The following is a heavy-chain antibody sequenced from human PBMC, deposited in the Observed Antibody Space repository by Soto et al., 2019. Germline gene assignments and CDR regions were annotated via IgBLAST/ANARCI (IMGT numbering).Heavy chain of an antibody. D-gene: IGHD6-19*01. CDR1: GGSISSYY. CDR3: ARHEGDVAVAGIFWFDP. Sequence: SETLSLTCTVSGGSISSYYWSWIRQPPGKGLEWIGYIYYSGSTNYNPSLKSRVTISVDKSKNQFSLKLSSVTAADTAVYYCARHEGDVAVAGIFWFDPWGQGTLVTVSS. CDR2: IYYSGST. J-gene: IGHJ5*02. V-gene: IGHV4-59*08.